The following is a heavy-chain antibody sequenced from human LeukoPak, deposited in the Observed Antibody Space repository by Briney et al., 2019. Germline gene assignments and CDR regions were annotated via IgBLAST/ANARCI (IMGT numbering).Heavy chain of an antibody. CDR3: ARDPPDYYGSGSYYNGV. CDR2: VSGGGTNT. CDR1: GFSFSSYA. V-gene: IGHV3-23*01. J-gene: IGHJ6*02. Sequence: PGGSLRLSCAASGFSFSSYAMNWVRQAPGKGPEWVSTVSGGGTNTYYADFVEGRFTISRDNSKNTLYLQMNSLRAEDTAVYYCARDPPDYYGSGSYYNGVWGQGTTVTVSS. D-gene: IGHD3-10*01.